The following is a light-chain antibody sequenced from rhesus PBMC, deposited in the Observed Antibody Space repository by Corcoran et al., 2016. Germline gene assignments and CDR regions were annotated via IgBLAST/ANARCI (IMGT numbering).Light chain of an antibody. CDR3: LQSSNWPLT. V-gene: IGKV3-24*04. CDR2: GAS. J-gene: IGKJ4*01. CDR1: QSVSSY. Sequence: EIAMTQSPATLALSLGERATLSCRASQSVSSYLAWYQKKPGQAPRLLLYGASSRATGIPDRFSGNGSWTAFNRTISSLEPEDVGVYFCLQSSNWPLTFGEGTKVEIK.